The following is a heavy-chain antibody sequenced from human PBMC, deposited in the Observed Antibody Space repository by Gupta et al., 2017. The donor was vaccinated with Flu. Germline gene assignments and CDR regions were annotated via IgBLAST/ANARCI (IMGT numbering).Heavy chain of an antibody. J-gene: IGHJ6*02. D-gene: IGHD3-3*01. CDR2: IKQDGSEK. Sequence: MCWVGEAAGKGLEWVANIKQDGSEKYYVDAVKGRFTISRDNAKNSLYLQMNSLRAEDTAVYYCASPPGVVLDVWGQGTTVTVSS. V-gene: IGHV3-7*01. CDR3: ASPPGVVLDV.